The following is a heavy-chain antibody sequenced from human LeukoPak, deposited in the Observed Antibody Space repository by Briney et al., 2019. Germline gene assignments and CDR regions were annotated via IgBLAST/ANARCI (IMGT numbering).Heavy chain of an antibody. CDR1: GFTFSSYS. J-gene: IGHJ5*02. D-gene: IGHD1-1*01. CDR2: ISSSSSYI. V-gene: IGHV3-21*01. Sequence: GGSLRLSCAASGFTFSSYSMNWVRQAPGKGLEWVSSISSSSSYIYYADSVKGRFTISRDNAKNSLYLQMNSLRAEDTAVYYCARDTGRQGSYLTGIPENWFDPWGQGTLVTVSS. CDR3: ARDTGRQGSYLTGIPENWFDP.